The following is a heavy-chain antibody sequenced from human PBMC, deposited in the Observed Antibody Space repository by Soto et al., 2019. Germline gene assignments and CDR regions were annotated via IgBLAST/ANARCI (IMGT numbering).Heavy chain of an antibody. CDR1: GYTFTGYG. Sequence: ASVKVSCKASGYTFTGYGISWVRQAPGQGLEWMGWISAYNGNTNYAQKLQGRVTMTTDTSTSTAYMELRSLRSDDTAVYYCARIRADSSGYYNDDYWGQGTLVTVSS. CDR3: ARIRADSSGYYNDDY. CDR2: ISAYNGNT. D-gene: IGHD3-22*01. V-gene: IGHV1-18*04. J-gene: IGHJ4*02.